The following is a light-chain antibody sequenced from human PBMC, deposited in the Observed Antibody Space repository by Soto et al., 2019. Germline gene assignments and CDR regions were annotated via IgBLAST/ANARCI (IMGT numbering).Light chain of an antibody. V-gene: IGKV1-39*01. J-gene: IGKJ5*01. CDR3: QQSYSTPTSIT. CDR2: AAS. CDR1: QSVGAF. Sequence: DLQMTQSPSSLSASVGDRVTITCRASQSVGAFLSWCQQKPGKAPKLLIYAASTLQSGVPSRFSGSGSGTDFTLTISSLQPEDFATYYCQQSYSTPTSITFGQGTRLEIK.